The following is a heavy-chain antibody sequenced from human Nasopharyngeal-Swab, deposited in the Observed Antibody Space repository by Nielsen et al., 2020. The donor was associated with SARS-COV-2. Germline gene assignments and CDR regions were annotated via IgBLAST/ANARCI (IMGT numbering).Heavy chain of an antibody. D-gene: IGHD1-26*01. V-gene: IGHV3-21*01. Sequence: GESLKISCAASGFTFSSYSMNWVRQAPGKGLEWVSSISSSSSYIYYADSVKGRFTIPRDNAKNSLYLQMNSLRAEDTAVYYCARGGPSGSYYDYWGQGTLVTVSS. J-gene: IGHJ4*02. CDR3: ARGGPSGSYYDY. CDR2: ISSSSSYI. CDR1: GFTFSSYS.